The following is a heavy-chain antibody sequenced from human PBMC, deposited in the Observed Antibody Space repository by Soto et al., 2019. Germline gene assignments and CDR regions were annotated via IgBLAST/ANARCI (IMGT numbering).Heavy chain of an antibody. CDR1: GDSVSSNSAA. J-gene: IGHJ6*02. CDR2: TYYRSKWYN. D-gene: IGHD6-19*01. CDR3: ARDKGSASSGWYYGMDV. Sequence: PSQTLPLTCAISGDSVSSNSAAWNWIRQSPSRGLEWLGRTYYRSKWYNDYAVSVKSRITINPDTSKNQFSLQLNSVTPEDTAVYYCARDKGSASSGWYYGMDVWGQGTTVTVSS. V-gene: IGHV6-1*01.